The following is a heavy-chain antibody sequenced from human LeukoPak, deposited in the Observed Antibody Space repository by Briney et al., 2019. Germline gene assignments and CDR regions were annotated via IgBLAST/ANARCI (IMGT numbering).Heavy chain of an antibody. CDR1: GSSISSSSDY. J-gene: IGHJ4*02. V-gene: IGHV4-39*01. CDR2: IFYSGRT. CDR3: AICRKFYSDSSGYCNYFDC. Sequence: SETLSLTCSVSGSSISSSSDYWGWIRPPPGEGLEWIECIFYSGRTYYNLSLKSRVTMSVDTSKNQFSLKLSSATAADTAVYYCAICRKFYSDSSGYCNYFDCWGQGTLVTVSS. D-gene: IGHD3-22*01.